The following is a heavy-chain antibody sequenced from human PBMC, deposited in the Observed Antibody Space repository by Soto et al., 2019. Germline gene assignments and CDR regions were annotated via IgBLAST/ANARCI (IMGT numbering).Heavy chain of an antibody. V-gene: IGHV3-23*01. CDR1: GFTFSSYA. Sequence: GGSLRLSCAASGFTFSSYAMSWVRQAPGKGLEWVSAISGSGGITYYADSVKGRFTISRDNSKNTLYLQMNSLRAEDTAVYYCAKDGDIVVVPAAPGWFDPWGQGTLVTVSS. J-gene: IGHJ5*02. CDR2: ISGSGGIT. D-gene: IGHD2-2*01. CDR3: AKDGDIVVVPAAPGWFDP.